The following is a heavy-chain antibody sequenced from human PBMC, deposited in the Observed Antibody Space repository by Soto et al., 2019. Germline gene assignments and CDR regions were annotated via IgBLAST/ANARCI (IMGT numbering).Heavy chain of an antibody. D-gene: IGHD1-1*01. CDR2: INVGNGNT. J-gene: IGHJ4*02. CDR1: GYTFTSHA. CDR3: AKRTGRYFDY. Sequence: QVPLVQSGTEVKKSGASMKISCKASGYTFTSHAVHWVRQAPGQRLEWIGWINVGNGNTKYSQTFQGRVTITRDTSANTAYMELSSLGSEDTAVYYCAKRTGRYFDYWGQGTLVTVSS. V-gene: IGHV1-3*01.